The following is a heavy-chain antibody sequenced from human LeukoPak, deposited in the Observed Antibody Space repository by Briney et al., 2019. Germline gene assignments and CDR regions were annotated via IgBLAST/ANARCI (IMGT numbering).Heavy chain of an antibody. D-gene: IGHD4-23*01. V-gene: IGHV3-30*02. Sequence: GGSLRLSCAASGFTFSSYGMHWVRQASGKGLEWVAFIRYDGSNKYYADSVKGRFTISRDNSKNTLYLQMNSLRAEDTAVYYCAKDQPGHGGNSGYYFDYWGQGTLVTVSS. CDR3: AKDQPGHGGNSGYYFDY. CDR2: IRYDGSNK. CDR1: GFTFSSYG. J-gene: IGHJ4*02.